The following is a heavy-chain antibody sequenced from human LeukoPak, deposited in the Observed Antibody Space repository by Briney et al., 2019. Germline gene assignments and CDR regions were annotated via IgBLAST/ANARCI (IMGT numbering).Heavy chain of an antibody. V-gene: IGHV1-8*01. CDR3: ARDRYGRGSPRGYAFDI. Sequence: ASVKVSCKASGYTFTSYDINWVRQATGQGLEWMGWMNPNSGNTGYAQKFQGRVTMTRNTSISTAYMELSSLRSEDTAVYYCARDRYGRGSPRGYAFDIWGQGTMVTVSS. CDR1: GYTFTSYD. CDR2: MNPNSGNT. J-gene: IGHJ3*02. D-gene: IGHD1-26*01.